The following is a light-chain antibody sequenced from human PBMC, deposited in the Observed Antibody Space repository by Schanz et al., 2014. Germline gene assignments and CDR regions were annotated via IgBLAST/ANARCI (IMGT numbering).Light chain of an antibody. CDR3: SSYAGSNQGV. CDR2: RTN. CDR1: SSNMEFNY. V-gene: IGLV1-47*01. Sequence: QSVLTQPPSASGTPGQRVTISCSGSSSNMEFNYVYWYQQVPGAAPKVLIYRTNQRPAGVPDRFSASKSGTSASLAISGLRSEDEADYYCSSYAGSNQGVFGGGTKLTVL. J-gene: IGLJ2*01.